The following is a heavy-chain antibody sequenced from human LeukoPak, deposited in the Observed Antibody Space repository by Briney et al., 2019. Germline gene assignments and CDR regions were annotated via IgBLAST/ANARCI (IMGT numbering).Heavy chain of an antibody. CDR1: GYTFTSNY. J-gene: IGHJ4*02. CDR3: ARDPWRRYFDWFTQIDY. V-gene: IGHV1-46*01. CDR2: ISPSGGST. Sequence: ASVKVSCKAFGYTFTSNYMHWVRQAPGQGPEWMGVISPSGGSTTYAQKFQGRVTLTRDTSISTAYMELSRLRSDDTAVYYCARDPWRRYFDWFTQIDYWGQGTLVTVSS. D-gene: IGHD3-9*01.